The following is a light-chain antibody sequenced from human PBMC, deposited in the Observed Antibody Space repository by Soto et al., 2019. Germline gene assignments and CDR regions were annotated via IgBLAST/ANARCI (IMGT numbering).Light chain of an antibody. CDR1: QSVSSH. J-gene: IGKJ2*01. CDR3: QQRSNWPPYT. V-gene: IGKV3-11*01. Sequence: EIVLTQPPATLSLSPGERATLSCRASQSVSSHLAWYQQKPGQAPRLLIYDASNRATGIPARFSGSGSGTDFTLTISSLEPEDFAVYCCQQRSNWPPYTFGQGTKLDIK. CDR2: DAS.